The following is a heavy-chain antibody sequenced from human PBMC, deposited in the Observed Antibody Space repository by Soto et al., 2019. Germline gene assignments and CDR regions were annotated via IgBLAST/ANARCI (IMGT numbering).Heavy chain of an antibody. J-gene: IGHJ6*02. Sequence: GGSLRLSCAASGLAFSDYYMSWIRQAPGKGLEWVSYITSSGSHTKYADPVQGRFTISRDNAKNSLYLQMNSLRAEDTAVYYCARELDGIDVWGQGTTVTVSS. CDR1: GLAFSDYY. CDR2: ITSSGSHT. V-gene: IGHV3-11*05. CDR3: ARELDGIDV.